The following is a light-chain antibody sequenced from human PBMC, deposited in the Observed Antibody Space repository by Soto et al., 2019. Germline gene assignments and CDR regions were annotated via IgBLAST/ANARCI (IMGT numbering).Light chain of an antibody. CDR1: QSISGW. Sequence: DIQMTQSPSTLSASVGDRVTITCRASQSISGWLAWYQQKPGKAPKLLISKASSLQSGVPSRFSGSGSGTEFTLTISSLQPDDFATYYCQQYNTYSITFGQGTRLEIK. V-gene: IGKV1-5*03. CDR2: KAS. CDR3: QQYNTYSIT. J-gene: IGKJ5*01.